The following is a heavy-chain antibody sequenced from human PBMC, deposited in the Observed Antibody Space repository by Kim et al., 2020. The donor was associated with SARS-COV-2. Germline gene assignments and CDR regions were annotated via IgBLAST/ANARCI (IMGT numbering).Heavy chain of an antibody. V-gene: IGHV4-34*01. CDR3: AREIRVLLWFGELDRQNWFDP. CDR1: GGSFSGYY. J-gene: IGHJ5*02. Sequence: SETLSLTCAVYGGSFSGYYWSWIRQPPGKGLEWIGEINHSGSTNYNPSLKSRVTISVDTSKNQFSLKLSSVTAADTAVYYCAREIRVLLWFGELDRQNWFDPWGQGTLVTVSS. D-gene: IGHD3-10*01. CDR2: INHSGST.